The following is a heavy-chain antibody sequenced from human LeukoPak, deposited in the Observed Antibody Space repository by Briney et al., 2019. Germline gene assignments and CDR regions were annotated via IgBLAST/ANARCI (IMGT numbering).Heavy chain of an antibody. V-gene: IGHV3-23*01. D-gene: IGHD6-19*01. CDR1: GFNFSSFG. Sequence: GGSLRLSCAASGFNFSSFGVNWVRQGPGRGLEWVSGISFIISTWSADSVKGRFTISRDNSKNTVYLQMNSLRDDDTAVYYCAKGTSSLNYDAFDIWGQGTLVTVSS. CDR3: AKGTSSLNYDAFDI. CDR2: ISFIIST. J-gene: IGHJ3*02.